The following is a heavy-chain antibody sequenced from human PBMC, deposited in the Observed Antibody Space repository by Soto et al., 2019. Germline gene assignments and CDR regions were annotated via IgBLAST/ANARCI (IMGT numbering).Heavy chain of an antibody. V-gene: IGHV3-23*01. CDR3: AKRQLDPHFDY. CDR2: MTGSGATI. Sequence: GGSLRLSCAASGFTISTFAMTWVRQAPGKGLESVCGMTGSGATIHYADSVRGRFTISKDNSKNVLFLQMDYLRDEDTAIYYCAKRQLDPHFDYWGQGTLVTVSS. D-gene: IGHD6-13*01. J-gene: IGHJ4*02. CDR1: GFTISTFA.